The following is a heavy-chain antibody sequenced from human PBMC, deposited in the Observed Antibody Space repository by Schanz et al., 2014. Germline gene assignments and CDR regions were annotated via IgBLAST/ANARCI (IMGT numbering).Heavy chain of an antibody. Sequence: EVQLLESGGGLVQPGGSLRLSCAASGFTFSSYAMSWVRQAPGKGLEWVSAISGGDGTPSSAASVTGRFTISRDNSKNPLYLQMNSLRPEDTAVYYCAKYRGYYRVSGSYRELEYWGQGTLVTVSS. D-gene: IGHD3-10*01. CDR2: ISGGDGTP. J-gene: IGHJ4*02. CDR3: AKYRGYYRVSGSYRELEY. V-gene: IGHV3-23*01. CDR1: GFTFSSYA.